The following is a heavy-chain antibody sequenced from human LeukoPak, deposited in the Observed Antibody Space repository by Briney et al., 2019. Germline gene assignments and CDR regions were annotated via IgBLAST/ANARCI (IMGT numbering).Heavy chain of an antibody. CDR2: ISAYNGNT. V-gene: IGHV1-18*04. Sequence: ASVKVSCKASGYTFTSYGISWVRQAPGQGLEWMGWISAYNGNTNYAQKLQGRVTITADKSTSTAYMELSSLRSEDTAVYYCARDKGGYDSGFDYWGQGTLVTVSS. J-gene: IGHJ4*02. CDR1: GYTFTSYG. CDR3: ARDKGGYDSGFDY. D-gene: IGHD5-12*01.